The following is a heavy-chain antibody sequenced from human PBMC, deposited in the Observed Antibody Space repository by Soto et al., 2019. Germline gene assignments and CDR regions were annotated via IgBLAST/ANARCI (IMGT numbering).Heavy chain of an antibody. CDR2: IYWDDDK. Sequence: SGPTLVKPTQTLTLTCTFSGFSLRTGGVAVGWIRQPPGKALEWLAHIYWDDDKRYSPSLKSRLTITKDTSKNQVVLTMTNMDPVDTATYFCAHGAFWNPGHPYYFDYWGQGALVTVSS. J-gene: IGHJ4*02. CDR3: AHGAFWNPGHPYYFDY. CDR1: GFSLRTGGVA. V-gene: IGHV2-5*02. D-gene: IGHD3-3*01.